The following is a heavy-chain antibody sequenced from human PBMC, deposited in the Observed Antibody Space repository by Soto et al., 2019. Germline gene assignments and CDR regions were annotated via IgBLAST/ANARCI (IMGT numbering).Heavy chain of an antibody. CDR1: GFIFRTYG. CDR3: ARDSSSNFGWFDP. J-gene: IGHJ5*02. V-gene: IGHV3-33*01. D-gene: IGHD6-13*01. CDR2: IWYDGSNK. Sequence: QGQLVESGGGVVQPVRSLRLSCTASGFIFRTYGMHWVRQAPGKGLEWVAVIWYDGSNKYYADSVKGLFTISRDNSKKTLYLQMNSLRAEDTAVYYCARDSSSNFGWFDPWGQGTLVTVSS.